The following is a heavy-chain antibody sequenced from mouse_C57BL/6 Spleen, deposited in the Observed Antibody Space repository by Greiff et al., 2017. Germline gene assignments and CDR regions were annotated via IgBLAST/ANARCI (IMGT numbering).Heavy chain of an antibody. CDR2: IRSKSNNYAT. V-gene: IGHV10-1*01. CDR1: GFSFNTYA. D-gene: IGHD2-3*01. Sequence: DVMLVESGGGLVQPKGSLKLSCAASGFSFNTYAMNWVRQAPGKGLEWVARIRSKSNNYATYYADSVKDRFTISRDDSESMLYLQMNNLKTEDTAMYYCVREGIYDGYFDYWGQGTTLTVSS. J-gene: IGHJ2*01. CDR3: VREGIYDGYFDY.